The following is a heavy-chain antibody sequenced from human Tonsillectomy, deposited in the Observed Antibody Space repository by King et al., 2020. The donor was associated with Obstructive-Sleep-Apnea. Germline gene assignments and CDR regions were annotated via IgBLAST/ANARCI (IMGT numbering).Heavy chain of an antibody. V-gene: IGHV4-59*01. CDR1: GGSISSYY. D-gene: IGHD2-21*02. CDR3: ARVGYCGGDCIAEYFQH. CDR2: IYYSGST. J-gene: IGHJ1*01. Sequence: VQLQESGPGLVKPSETLSLTCTVSGGSISSYYWSWLRQPPGKGLEWIGYIYYSGSTNYNPSLKSRVTISVDTSKNQFSLKLSSVTAADTAVYYCARVGYCGGDCIAEYFQHWGQGTLVTVSS.